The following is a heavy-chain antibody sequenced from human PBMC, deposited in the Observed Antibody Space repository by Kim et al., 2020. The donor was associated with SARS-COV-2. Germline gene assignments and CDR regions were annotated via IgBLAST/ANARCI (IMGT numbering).Heavy chain of an antibody. Sequence: GGSLRLSCAASGFTFSSYSMNWVRQAPGKGLEWVSSISSSSSYIYCADSVKGRFTISRDNAKNSLYLQMNSLRAEDTAVYYCARDRAGYPHLDYFDYWGQGTLVTVSS. CDR2: ISSSSSYI. J-gene: IGHJ4*02. CDR3: ARDRAGYPHLDYFDY. D-gene: IGHD5-18*01. CDR1: GFTFSSYS. V-gene: IGHV3-21*01.